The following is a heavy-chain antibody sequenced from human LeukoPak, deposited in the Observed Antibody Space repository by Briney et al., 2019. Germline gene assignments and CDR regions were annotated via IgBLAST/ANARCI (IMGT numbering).Heavy chain of an antibody. J-gene: IGHJ4*02. D-gene: IGHD6-19*01. CDR1: GGSFSGYY. CDR3: AGGRSSVLGY. CDR2: INHSGST. Sequence: PSETLSLTCAVYGGSFSGYYWSWIRQPPGKGLEWIGEINHSGSTNYNPSLKSRVTISVDTSKNQFSLKLSSVTAADTAVYYCAGGRSSVLGYWGQGTLVTVSS. V-gene: IGHV4-34*01.